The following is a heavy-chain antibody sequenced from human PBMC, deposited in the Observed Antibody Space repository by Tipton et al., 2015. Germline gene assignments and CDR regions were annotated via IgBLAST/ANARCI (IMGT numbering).Heavy chain of an antibody. J-gene: IGHJ4*02. CDR3: ARERENSYGSFDH. CDR2: ISYSGST. CDR1: GGSVNSANYY. Sequence: TLSLTCTVSGGSVNSANYYWSWIRQPPGKGLEWIGYISYSGSTHYNPSFKSRVAISVDTSKNQFSLELNSVTAADTAVYYCARERENSYGSFDHWGQGSLVTVSS. D-gene: IGHD3-16*01. V-gene: IGHV4-61*01.